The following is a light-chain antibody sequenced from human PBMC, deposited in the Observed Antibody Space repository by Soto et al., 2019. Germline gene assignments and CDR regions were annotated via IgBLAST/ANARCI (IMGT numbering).Light chain of an antibody. J-gene: IGKJ4*01. CDR2: DAF. CDR3: QQYDDGPLT. V-gene: IGKV3-15*01. CDR1: ENIKNR. Sequence: EKVMTQSPATLSVSPGERATLSCRASENIKNRLAWYQQKPGQGPRLLIYDAFTRATDIPARFSGSASGTEFTLTISSLQSEYAAFYYCQQYDDGPLTLGGGSKWDIK.